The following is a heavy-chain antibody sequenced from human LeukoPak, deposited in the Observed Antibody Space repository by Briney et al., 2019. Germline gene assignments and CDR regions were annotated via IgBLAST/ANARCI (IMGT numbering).Heavy chain of an antibody. Sequence: PGGSLRLSCAASGFTLSSNYMSWVRQAPGKGLEWVSVIYSGGSTYYADSVRGRFTISRDTSKNTLYLQLNSLRVEDTAVYYCARMPRPGYFDLWGRGTLVTVSS. J-gene: IGHJ2*01. V-gene: IGHV3-66*02. CDR2: IYSGGST. CDR3: ARMPRPGYFDL. D-gene: IGHD2-2*01. CDR1: GFTLSSNY.